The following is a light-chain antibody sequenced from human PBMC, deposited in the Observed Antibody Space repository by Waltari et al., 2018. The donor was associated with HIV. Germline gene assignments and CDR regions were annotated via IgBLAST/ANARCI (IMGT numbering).Light chain of an antibody. Sequence: QSALTQPPSASGSPGQSVTFSCTGTSRDVGAYTFVSWSQQHPGQAPKLIIYGVNQRPSGVPDRFSGSKSGNTASLTVSGLQADDEADYYCSSYAGPNHLLFGGGTRLTVL. V-gene: IGLV2-8*01. CDR1: SRDVGAYTF. CDR2: GVN. J-gene: IGLJ2*01. CDR3: SSYAGPNHLL.